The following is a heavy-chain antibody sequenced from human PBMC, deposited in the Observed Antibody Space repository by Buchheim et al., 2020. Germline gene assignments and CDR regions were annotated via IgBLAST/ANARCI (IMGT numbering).Heavy chain of an antibody. Sequence: QVQLVQSGAEVKKPGSSVKVSCKASGGTFSSYAISWVRQAPGQGLEWMGIINPSGGSTSYAQKFQGRVTMTRDTSTSTVYMELSSLRSEDTAVYYCARGAPKNSSPDYWGQGTL. CDR3: ARGAPKNSSPDY. D-gene: IGHD6-13*01. CDR2: INPSGGST. J-gene: IGHJ4*02. V-gene: IGHV1-46*01. CDR1: GGTFSSYA.